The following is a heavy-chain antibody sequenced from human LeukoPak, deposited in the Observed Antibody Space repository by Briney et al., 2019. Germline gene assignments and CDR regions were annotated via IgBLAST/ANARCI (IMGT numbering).Heavy chain of an antibody. CDR1: GFTFSSYG. D-gene: IGHD3-9*01. CDR3: ANGPHYDILTGFYKVRSHLDY. CDR2: IRFDGRNK. Sequence: GGSLRLSRAASGFTFSSYGMHWVRQAPGKGLEWVAFIRFDGRNKYYADSVKGRFTISRDNSKNTLYLQMHSLRAEDTAVYYCANGPHYDILTGFYKVRSHLDYWGQGTLVTVSS. V-gene: IGHV3-30*02. J-gene: IGHJ4*02.